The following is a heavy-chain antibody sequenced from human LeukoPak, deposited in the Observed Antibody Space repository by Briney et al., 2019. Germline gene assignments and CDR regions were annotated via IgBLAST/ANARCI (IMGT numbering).Heavy chain of an antibody. J-gene: IGHJ4*02. CDR3: ARGISTPSYSSGWYNY. CDR1: GYTLTELS. CDR2: INPNSGGT. V-gene: IGHV1-2*02. D-gene: IGHD6-19*01. Sequence: GASVKVSCKVSGYTLTELSMHWVRQAPGQGLEWMGWINPNSGGTNYAQKFQGRVTMTRDTSISTAYMELSRLRSDDTAVYYCARGISTPSYSSGWYNYWGQGTLVTVSS.